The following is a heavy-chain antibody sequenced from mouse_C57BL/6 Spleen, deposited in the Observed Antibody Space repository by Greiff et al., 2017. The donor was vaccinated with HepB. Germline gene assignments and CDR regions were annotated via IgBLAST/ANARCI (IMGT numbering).Heavy chain of an antibody. V-gene: IGHV14-4*01. CDR2: IDPENGDT. CDR3: TTGDGNYFAWFAY. Sequence: EVQLQQSGAELVRPGASVKLSCTASGFNIKDDYMHWVKQRPEQGLEWIGWIDPENGDTEYASKFQGKATITADTSSNTAYPQLSSLTSEDTAVYYCTTGDGNYFAWFAYWGQGTLVTVSA. J-gene: IGHJ3*01. D-gene: IGHD2-1*01. CDR1: GFNIKDDY.